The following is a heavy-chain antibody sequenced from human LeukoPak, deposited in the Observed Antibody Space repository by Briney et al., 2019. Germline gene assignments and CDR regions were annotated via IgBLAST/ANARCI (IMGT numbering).Heavy chain of an antibody. D-gene: IGHD3-10*01. Sequence: ASVKVSCKASVDTFSTSAISWVRHATGQGLEWMGWMNPNSGNTGYAQKFQGRVTITRNTSISTAYMELSSLRSEDTAVYYCARAENFMVRGVIRYWGQGTLVTVSS. CDR1: VDTFSTSA. V-gene: IGHV1-8*03. CDR2: MNPNSGNT. CDR3: ARAENFMVRGVIRY. J-gene: IGHJ4*02.